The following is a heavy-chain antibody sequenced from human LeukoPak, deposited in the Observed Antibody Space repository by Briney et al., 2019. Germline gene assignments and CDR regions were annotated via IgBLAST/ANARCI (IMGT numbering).Heavy chain of an antibody. CDR3: ARSVQRYCSGGSCYSNFSPGDY. CDR1: GYTFTGYY. J-gene: IGHJ4*02. D-gene: IGHD2-15*01. V-gene: IGHV1-2*06. Sequence: ASVKVSCKASGYTFTGYYMHWVRQAPGQGLEWMGRINPNSGGTNYAQKFQGRVTMTRDTSISTAYMELSRLRSDDTAVYYCARSVQRYCSGGSCYSNFSPGDYWGQGTLVTVSS. CDR2: INPNSGGT.